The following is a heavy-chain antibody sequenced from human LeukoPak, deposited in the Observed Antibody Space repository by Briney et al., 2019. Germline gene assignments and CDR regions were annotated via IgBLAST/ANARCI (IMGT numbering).Heavy chain of an antibody. CDR1: GFTFTTYG. V-gene: IGHV3-30*19. CDR3: ARDATVTTPGDY. D-gene: IGHD4-17*01. Sequence: GGSLRLSCAASGFTFTTYGMHWVRQAPGKGLEWVAVISYDGSNKYYADSVKGRFTISRDNSKNTLYLQMNSLRAEDTAVYYCARDATVTTPGDYWGQGTLVTVSS. J-gene: IGHJ4*02. CDR2: ISYDGSNK.